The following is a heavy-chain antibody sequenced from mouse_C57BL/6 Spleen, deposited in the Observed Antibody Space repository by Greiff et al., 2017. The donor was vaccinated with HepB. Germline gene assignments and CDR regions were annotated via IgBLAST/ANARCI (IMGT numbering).Heavy chain of an antibody. CDR1: GYTFTDYN. J-gene: IGHJ2*01. D-gene: IGHD2-4*01. CDR2: INPNNGGT. CDR3: ARGYYDYDGGSFDY. V-gene: IGHV1-22*01. Sequence: VQLKESGPELVKPGASVKMSCKASGYTFTDYNMHWVKQSHGKSLEWIGYINPNNGGTSYNQKFKGKATLTVNKSSSTAYMELRSLTSEDSAVYYCARGYYDYDGGSFDYWGQGTTLTVSS.